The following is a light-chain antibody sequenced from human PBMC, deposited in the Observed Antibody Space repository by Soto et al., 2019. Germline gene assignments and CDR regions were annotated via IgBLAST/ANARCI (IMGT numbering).Light chain of an antibody. CDR3: QQAKSFPLT. CDR2: AAS. J-gene: IGKJ5*01. V-gene: IGKV1-12*01. Sequence: VQMTQSPCDVSASVGGGVTSTCLASQGIKNWLAWYQQKPGKAPNLLIYAASNLQSGVPSRFSGSGSGTDFTLTINSLQPEDFATYYCQQAKSFPLTFGQGTRLEIK. CDR1: QGIKNW.